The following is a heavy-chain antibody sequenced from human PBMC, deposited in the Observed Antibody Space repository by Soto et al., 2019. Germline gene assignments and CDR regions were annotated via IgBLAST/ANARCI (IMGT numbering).Heavy chain of an antibody. Sequence: PSETLSLTYAVYGGSFSNYYGSWILKPTGKGLEWIGEINHSGSTNYNPSLKSRVTISVDTSKNQFSLKLSSVTAADTAVYYCATTPGLAYRGKGPSVPVS. CDR3: ATTPGLAY. CDR2: INHSGST. CDR1: GGSFSNYY. V-gene: IGHV4-34*01. D-gene: IGHD1-1*01. J-gene: IGHJ4*02.